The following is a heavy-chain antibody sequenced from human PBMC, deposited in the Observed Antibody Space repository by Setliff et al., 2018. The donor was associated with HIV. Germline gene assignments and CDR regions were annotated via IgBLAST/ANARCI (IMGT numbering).Heavy chain of an antibody. Sequence: VASVKVSCKASGFIFTDYHIHWVRQAPGQGPEWMGRFNPNSGVTNSPQKFQGRVTMTRDTSINTAYMELTRLTSDDTAFYYCAREPSGDFWSGYSSRGLDYWGRGTLVTSP. J-gene: IGHJ4*02. CDR2: FNPNSGVT. CDR3: AREPSGDFWSGYSSRGLDY. D-gene: IGHD3-3*01. CDR1: GFIFTDYH. V-gene: IGHV1-2*06.